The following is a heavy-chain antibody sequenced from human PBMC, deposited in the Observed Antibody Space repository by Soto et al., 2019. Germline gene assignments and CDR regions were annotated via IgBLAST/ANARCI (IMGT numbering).Heavy chain of an antibody. CDR2: IIPIFGTA. V-gene: IGHV1-69*13. CDR3: ARVHSQMATIRYYFDY. CDR1: GGTFSSYA. Sequence: SVKVSCKASGGTFSSYAISWVRQAPGQGLEWMGGIIPIFGTANYAQKFQGRVTITADESTSTAYMELSSLRSEDTAVYYCARVHSQMATIRYYFDYWGQGTLVTVSS. J-gene: IGHJ4*02. D-gene: IGHD5-12*01.